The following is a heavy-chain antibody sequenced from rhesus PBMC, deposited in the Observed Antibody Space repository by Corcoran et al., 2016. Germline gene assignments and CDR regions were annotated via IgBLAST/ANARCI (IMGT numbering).Heavy chain of an antibody. Sequence: QVQLQESGPAVVKPSETLSLTCAVSGGSIRSHHWWSWIRQSPGKGLEWIGGFHGKCEVNQYNPFPKSRFSISTDTSKNQLSLKVTSVTAADTAVYYCGSTDCSSSDCSSGDFWGQGVLVTVSS. V-gene: IGHV4-93*01. CDR1: GGSIRSHHW. CDR2: FHGKCEVN. D-gene: IGHD2-15*01. J-gene: IGHJ4*01. CDR3: GSTDCSSSDCSSGDF.